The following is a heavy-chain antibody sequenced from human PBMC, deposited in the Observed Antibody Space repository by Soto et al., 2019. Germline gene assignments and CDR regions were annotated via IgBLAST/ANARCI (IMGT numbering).Heavy chain of an antibody. D-gene: IGHD6-19*01. V-gene: IGHV3-23*01. CDR3: AKRTSGWYFDY. J-gene: IGHJ4*02. Sequence: EVQLLESGGGLVQPGGSLRLSCAASGFTFSSYAMSWVRQAPGKGLEWVSVISGSGDSTYYADSVKGRFTISRDNSKNTLYLQMNSLRAEDTAGYYCAKRTSGWYFDYWGQGTRVTVSS. CDR2: ISGSGDST. CDR1: GFTFSSYA.